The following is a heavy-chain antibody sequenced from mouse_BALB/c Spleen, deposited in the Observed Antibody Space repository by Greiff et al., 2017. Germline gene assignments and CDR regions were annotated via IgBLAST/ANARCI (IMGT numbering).Heavy chain of an antibody. CDR2: INPYNDGT. Sequence: VQLKQSGPELVKPGASVKMSCEASGYTFTSYVMHWVKQKPGQGLEWIGYINPYNDGTKYNEKFKGKATLTSDKSSSTAYMELSSLTSEDSAVYYCARNYDYDGAWFAYWGQGTLVTVS. J-gene: IGHJ3*01. CDR1: GYTFTSYV. D-gene: IGHD2-4*01. V-gene: IGHV1-14*01. CDR3: ARNYDYDGAWFAY.